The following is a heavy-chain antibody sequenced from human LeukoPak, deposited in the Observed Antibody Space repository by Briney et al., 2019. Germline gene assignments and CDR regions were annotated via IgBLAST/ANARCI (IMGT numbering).Heavy chain of an antibody. D-gene: IGHD5-12*01. CDR3: ATRPDGNDVPYFDY. V-gene: IGHV3-66*01. CDR2: IYSGGSS. Sequence: GGSLRLSCAASGLTVGFKCMSWVRQAPGKGLEWVSIIYSGGSSYYADSGKGRFTVSRDTSKNTLYLQMNSLRAEDTAVYYCATRPDGNDVPYFDYWGQGTLVTVSS. J-gene: IGHJ4*02. CDR1: GLTVGFKC.